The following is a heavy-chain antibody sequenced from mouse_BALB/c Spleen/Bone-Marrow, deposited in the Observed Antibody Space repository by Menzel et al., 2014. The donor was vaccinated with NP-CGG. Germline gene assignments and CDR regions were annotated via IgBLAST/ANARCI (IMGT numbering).Heavy chain of an antibody. V-gene: IGHV5-4*02. J-gene: IGHJ4*01. CDR1: GFTFSDYY. CDR2: ISDGGNYT. CDR3: AGTGEAMGY. Sequence: EVQLVESGGGLVKPGGSLKLSCAASGFTFSDYYMYWVRQTPEKRLEWVATISDGGNYTYYPDSVKARFTISRDNAKNNLYLQMSSLKSEDTAMYYCAGTGEAMGYWGQGTSVTVSS. D-gene: IGHD3-3*01.